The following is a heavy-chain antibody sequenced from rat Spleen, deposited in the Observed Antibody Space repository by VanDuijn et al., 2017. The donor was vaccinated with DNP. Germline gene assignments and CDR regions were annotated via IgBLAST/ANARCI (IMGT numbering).Heavy chain of an antibody. V-gene: IGHV3-1*01. CDR3: ARGLNYGGYNYYWYFDF. Sequence: EVQLQESGPGLVKPSQSLSLTCSVTGYSITSSYWGWIRKFPGNKMEWMGYIRYSGTTCYNPSPKRRISITRDTSKNQFFLQLNSVTTEDTATYYCARGLNYGGYNYYWYFDFWGPGTMVTVSS. J-gene: IGHJ1*01. CDR2: IRYSGTT. CDR1: GYSITSSY. D-gene: IGHD1-11*01.